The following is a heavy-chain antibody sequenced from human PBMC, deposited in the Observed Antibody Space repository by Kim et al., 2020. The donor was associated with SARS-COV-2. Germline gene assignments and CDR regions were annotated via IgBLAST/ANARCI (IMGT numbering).Heavy chain of an antibody. J-gene: IGHJ6*02. V-gene: IGHV4-39*07. CDR1: GGSISSSSYY. Sequence: SETLSLTCTVSGGSISSSSYYWGWIRQPPGKGLEWIGSIYYSGSTYYNPSLKSRVTISVDTSKNQFSLKLSSVTAADTAVYYCARDPVVAAAGPYYYYYGMDVWGQGTTVTVSS. D-gene: IGHD6-13*01. CDR3: ARDPVVAAAGPYYYYYGMDV. CDR2: IYYSGST.